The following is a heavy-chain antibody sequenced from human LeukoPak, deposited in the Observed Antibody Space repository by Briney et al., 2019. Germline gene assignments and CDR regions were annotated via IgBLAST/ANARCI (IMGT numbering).Heavy chain of an antibody. J-gene: IGHJ3*02. V-gene: IGHV4-30-2*01. CDR2: IYHSGST. D-gene: IGHD3-9*01. Sequence: SETLSLTCTVSGVSVSSGSYYWSWIRQPPGKGLEWIGYIYHSGSTYYNPSLKSRVTISVDRSKNQFSLKLSSVTAADTAVYYCASATTYYDILTGYLDAFDIWGQGTMVTVSS. CDR3: ASATTYYDILTGYLDAFDI. CDR1: GVSVSSGSYY.